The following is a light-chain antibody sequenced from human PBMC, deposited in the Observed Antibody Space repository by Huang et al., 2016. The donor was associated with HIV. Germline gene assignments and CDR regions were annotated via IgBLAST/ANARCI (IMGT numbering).Light chain of an antibody. CDR3: QQFGSSPPYS. Sequence: EIVFTQSPDTLSFSPGERATVSCRASQGVTRNYLAWYQQRLGHAPKLLIYGASTRATGIPDRFSGSGSGTDVTLTSSRLAPDDFAVYYCQQFGSSPPYSFGQGTKLEIK. J-gene: IGKJ2*03. CDR1: QGVTRNY. V-gene: IGKV3-20*01. CDR2: GAS.